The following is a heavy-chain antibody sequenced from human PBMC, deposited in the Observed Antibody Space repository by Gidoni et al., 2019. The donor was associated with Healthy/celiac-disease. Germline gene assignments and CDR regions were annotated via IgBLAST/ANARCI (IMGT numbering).Heavy chain of an antibody. CDR1: GFTFSSYD. CDR3: ARGPKRLAPTYYDFWSGYYTAQYYFDY. Sequence: EVQLVESGGGLVQPGGSLRLSCAASGFTFSSYDMHWVRQATGKGLEWVSAIGTAGDTYYPGSVKGRFTISRENAKNSLYLQMNSLRAGDTAVYYCARGPKRLAPTYYDFWSGYYTAQYYFDYWGQGTLVTVSS. V-gene: IGHV3-13*01. D-gene: IGHD3-3*01. CDR2: IGTAGDT. J-gene: IGHJ4*02.